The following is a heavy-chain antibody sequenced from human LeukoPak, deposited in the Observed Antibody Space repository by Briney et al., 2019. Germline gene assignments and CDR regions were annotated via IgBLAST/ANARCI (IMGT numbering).Heavy chain of an antibody. CDR3: ARRDGSYYGGIDY. CDR1: GYTFTSYG. CDR2: INAYNGNT. Sequence: ASVKVSCKASGYTFTSYGINWVRQPPGQGLEWMGWINAYNGNTNYAQKLQGRVTMSTDTSTSTAYIELRRLRSDDTAVYYWARRDGSYYGGIDYWGQGTLVTVSS. J-gene: IGHJ4*02. V-gene: IGHV1-18*01. D-gene: IGHD1-26*01.